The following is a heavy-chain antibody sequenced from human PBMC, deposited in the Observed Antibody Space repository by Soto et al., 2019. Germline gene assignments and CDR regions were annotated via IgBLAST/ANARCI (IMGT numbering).Heavy chain of an antibody. V-gene: IGHV4-59*01. J-gene: IGHJ4*02. Sequence: ETLSLTCTVSGGFIWGWIRQSPDKGLEWIGYIYNSGRYNYNPSLESRLTISIDTSKNQFSLRLASVTAADTAVYYCARTLPNRQLFDSWSQGTLVTVS. CDR1: GGFI. CDR3: ARTLPNRQLFDS. CDR2: IYNSGRY. D-gene: IGHD1-1*01.